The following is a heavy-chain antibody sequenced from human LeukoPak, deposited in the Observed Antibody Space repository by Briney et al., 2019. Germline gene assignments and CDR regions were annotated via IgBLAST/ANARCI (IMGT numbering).Heavy chain of an antibody. CDR1: GYTFTSYG. V-gene: IGHV1-18*01. D-gene: IGHD2-15*01. J-gene: IGHJ5*02. CDR3: AREPGYCSGGSCYLFDP. CDR2: ISAYNGNI. Sequence: ASVKVSCKASGYTFTSYGISWVRQAPGQGLEWMGWISAYNGNINYAQKLQGRVTMTTDTSTSTAYMELRSLRSDDTAVYYCAREPGYCSGGSCYLFDPWGQGTLVTVSS.